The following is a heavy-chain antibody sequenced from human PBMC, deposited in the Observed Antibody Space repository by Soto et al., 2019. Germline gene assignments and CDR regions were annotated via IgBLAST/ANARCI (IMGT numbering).Heavy chain of an antibody. CDR2: TYYRSKWSN. J-gene: IGHJ3*02. CDR1: GDSLFTSGVA. CDR3: ARGINSAFDI. Sequence: QVQLQQSGPGLVKPSQTLSLTCAISGDSLFTSGVAWNWIRLSPSRGLEWLGRTYYRSKWSNDYAISLKSRITINPDTSKNHFSLQLTSVTPEDSAVYFCARGINSAFDIWGQGTMVTVSS. D-gene: IGHD6-13*01. V-gene: IGHV6-1*01.